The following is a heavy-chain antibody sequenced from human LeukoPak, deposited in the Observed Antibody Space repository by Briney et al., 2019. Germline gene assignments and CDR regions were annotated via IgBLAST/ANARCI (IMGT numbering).Heavy chain of an antibody. CDR2: IYTSGSA. V-gene: IGHV4-4*07. CDR3: ARASPTTNKGAYGWFDP. Sequence: PSETLSLTCTVSGGSISGYYWSWIRQPAGKGLGWIGRIYTSGSANYNPSLKSRVTMSVDTSKNQFSLKLSSVPAADTAVYYCARASPTTNKGAYGWFDPWGQGTLVTVSS. CDR1: GGSISGYY. D-gene: IGHD1-14*01. J-gene: IGHJ5*02.